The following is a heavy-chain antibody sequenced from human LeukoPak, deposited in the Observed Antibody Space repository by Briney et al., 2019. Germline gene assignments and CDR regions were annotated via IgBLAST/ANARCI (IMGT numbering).Heavy chain of an antibody. D-gene: IGHD3-10*01. J-gene: IGHJ4*02. V-gene: IGHV5-51*01. CDR3: ATAMVRYSFDS. CDR1: GYSFTSYW. CDR2: IYPGDFDI. Sequence: GESLKISCKGSGYSFTSYWIGWVRQMPGKGLEWMGAIYPGDFDIRYGPSFQGQVTISADTSISTVYLQWSSLKASDTATYYCATAMVRYSFDSWGQGTLVTVSS.